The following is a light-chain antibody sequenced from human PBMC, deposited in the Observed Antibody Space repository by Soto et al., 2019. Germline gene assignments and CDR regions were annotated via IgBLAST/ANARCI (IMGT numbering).Light chain of an antibody. CDR1: SNYNL. CDR2: EVS. Sequence: QCALTQPASVSGSPGQSITISCTGTSNYNLVSWYQQHPGKAPKLVIYEVSERPSGVSNRFSGSKSGNTASLTISGLQAEDEADYYCCSYPGSSILYVFGTGTKVTVL. CDR3: CSYPGSSILYV. J-gene: IGLJ1*01. V-gene: IGLV2-23*02.